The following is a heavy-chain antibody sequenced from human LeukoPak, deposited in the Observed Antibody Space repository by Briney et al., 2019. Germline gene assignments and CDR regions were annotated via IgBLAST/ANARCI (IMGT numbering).Heavy chain of an antibody. V-gene: IGHV4-30-4*01. J-gene: IGHJ5*02. D-gene: IGHD2-2*01. CDR1: GGSISSGDYY. CDR3: ARSDIVVVPAARGGIDP. Sequence: PSQTLSLTCTVSGGSISSGDYYWSWIRQPPGKGLEWIGYIYYSGSTYYNPSLKSRVTISVDTSKNQFSLKLSSVTAADTAVYYCARSDIVVVPAARGGIDPWGQGTLVTVSP. CDR2: IYYSGST.